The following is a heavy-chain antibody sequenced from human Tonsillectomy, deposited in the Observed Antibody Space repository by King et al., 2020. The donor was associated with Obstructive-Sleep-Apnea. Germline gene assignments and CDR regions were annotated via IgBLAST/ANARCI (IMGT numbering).Heavy chain of an antibody. CDR1: GASISSRNW. J-gene: IGHJ6*02. V-gene: IGHV4-4*02. CDR2: SHHDGST. Sequence: VQLQESGPGLVKPSGTLSLTCAVSGASISSRNWWSWVRQSPGKGLEGIGESHHDGSTKYNPSLKSRVTISVDKSKNHFSLKMTSWTAADTALYYCARDWGDYDNVWGRYRHTSHYYGMDFWGQGTTVTVSS. CDR3: ARDWGDYDNVWGRYRHTSHYYGMDF. D-gene: IGHD3-16*02.